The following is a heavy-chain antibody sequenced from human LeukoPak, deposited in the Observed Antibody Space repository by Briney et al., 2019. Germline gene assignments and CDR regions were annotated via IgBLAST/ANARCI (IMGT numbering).Heavy chain of an antibody. CDR1: GFTFSSYA. D-gene: IGHD2-15*01. Sequence: PGGSLRLSCSASGFTFSSYAMHWVRQAPGKGLEYVSAISSNGGSTYYADSVKGRFTISRDNSKNTLYLQMSSLRAEDTAEYYCVKDMRGCSGGSCYGTFDYWGQGTLVTVSS. CDR3: VKDMRGCSGGSCYGTFDY. V-gene: IGHV3-64D*09. J-gene: IGHJ4*02. CDR2: ISSNGGST.